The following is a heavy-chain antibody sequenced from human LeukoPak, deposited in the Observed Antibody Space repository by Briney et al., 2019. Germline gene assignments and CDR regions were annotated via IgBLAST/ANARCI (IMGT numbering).Heavy chain of an antibody. Sequence: PGGSLRLSCAASGFTFSSYSMNWVRQAPGKGLEWVSSISSSSSYIYYADSVKGRFTISRDNAKNLLYLQMNSLRAEDTAVYYCARDVETYAAAEEYYFDYWGQGTLVTVSS. D-gene: IGHD6-13*01. CDR1: GFTFSSYS. CDR2: ISSSSSYI. J-gene: IGHJ4*02. CDR3: ARDVETYAAAEEYYFDY. V-gene: IGHV3-21*01.